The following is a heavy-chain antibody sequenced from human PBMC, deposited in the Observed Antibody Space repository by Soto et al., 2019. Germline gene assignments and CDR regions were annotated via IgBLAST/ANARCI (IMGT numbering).Heavy chain of an antibody. V-gene: IGHV1-69*01. Sequence: QVQLVQSGAEVKKPGSSVKVSCKASGGTFSSYAISWVRQAPGQGLEWMGGIIPIFGTANYAQKFQGRVTITADESTSTAYMGLSSLRSEDTAEYYCARVGYCSSTSCPKYYFYYYGMDVWGQGTTVTVSS. CDR3: ARVGYCSSTSCPKYYFYYYGMDV. D-gene: IGHD2-2*01. CDR1: GGTFSSYA. J-gene: IGHJ6*02. CDR2: IIPIFGTA.